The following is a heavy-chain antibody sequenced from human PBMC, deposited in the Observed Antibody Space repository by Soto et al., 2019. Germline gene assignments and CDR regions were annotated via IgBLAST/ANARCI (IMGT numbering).Heavy chain of an antibody. CDR1: GFTFSSYA. V-gene: IGHV3-23*01. CDR3: ARGALSLGRVDP. D-gene: IGHD3-10*01. Sequence: EVQLLESGGGLVQPGGSLRLSCAASGFTFSSYAMTWVRQPPGKGLEWVSSISTDGGITHYADSVKGRFTSFRDNSKNPLYLQLISLRAEDTAFFYCARGALSLGRVDPWGQGTLVTVCS. CDR2: ISTDGGIT. J-gene: IGHJ5*02.